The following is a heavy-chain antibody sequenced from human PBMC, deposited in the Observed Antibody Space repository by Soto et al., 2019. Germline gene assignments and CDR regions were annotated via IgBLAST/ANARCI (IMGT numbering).Heavy chain of an antibody. CDR2: IGAGDGKT. CDR3: VRDYASDSGVHLDF. D-gene: IGHD3-22*01. V-gene: IGHV1-3*01. J-gene: IGHJ4*02. CDR1: GYRFTHYV. Sequence: QVQLVQSGTEVKKPGASVKVSCKASGYRFTHYVIHWVRQAPGQRLEWMGWIGAGDGKTYYSQNFQGRVTITKDTSASTAYMELSSLISEDTAVYYCVRDYASDSGVHLDFWGQGTLVTVSP.